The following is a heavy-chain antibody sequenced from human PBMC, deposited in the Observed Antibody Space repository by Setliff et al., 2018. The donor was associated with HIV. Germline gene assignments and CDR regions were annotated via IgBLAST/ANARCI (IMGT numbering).Heavy chain of an antibody. D-gene: IGHD3-10*01. V-gene: IGHV1-3*01. CDR3: ARGALLAVFDFDH. Sequence: ASVKVSCKTSGYTFTTYSIHWVRQAPGQSLEWMGWISVGKGDTKYSQEFQDRITITRDTSANTAYMELNNLRSDDTAVYFCARGALLAVFDFDHWGHGTLVTVSS. CDR1: GYTFTTYS. CDR2: ISVGKGDT. J-gene: IGHJ4*01.